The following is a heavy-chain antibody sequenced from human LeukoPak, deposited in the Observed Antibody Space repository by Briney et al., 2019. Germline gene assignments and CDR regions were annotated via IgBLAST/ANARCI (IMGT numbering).Heavy chain of an antibody. J-gene: IGHJ4*02. V-gene: IGHV1-2*02. CDR3: ATSRGWSPPPH. CDR1: GYTFTSYD. Sequence: ASVKVSCKASGYTFTSYDINWVRQAPGQGLEWMGWINPNSGGTNYAQKFQGRVTMTRDTSISTAYMELSRLRSDDTAVYYCATSRGWSPPPHWGQGTLVTVSS. CDR2: INPNSGGT. D-gene: IGHD6-19*01.